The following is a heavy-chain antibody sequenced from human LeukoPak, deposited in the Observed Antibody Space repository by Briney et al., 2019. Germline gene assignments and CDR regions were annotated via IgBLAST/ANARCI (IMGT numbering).Heavy chain of an antibody. V-gene: IGHV3-21*04. CDR3: AKGGSSSSWYYYYYMDV. CDR2: TTSSSSYI. Sequence: PGGSLRLSCAASGFTFSSYNMNWVLQAPGKGLEWVSSTTSSSSYIYYADSVKGRFTISRDNAKNSLYLQMNSLRAEDTAVYYCAKGGSSSSWYYYYYMDVWGKGTTVTISS. J-gene: IGHJ6*03. D-gene: IGHD6-13*01. CDR1: GFTFSSYN.